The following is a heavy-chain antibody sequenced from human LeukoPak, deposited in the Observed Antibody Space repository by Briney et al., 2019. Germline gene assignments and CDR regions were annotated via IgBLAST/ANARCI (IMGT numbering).Heavy chain of an antibody. Sequence: GGSLRLSCVASGFTFSNSVMTWVRQAPGKGLEWVSPILGTGDYTYFANSVKGRFTISRDNSKNTLYLQMNSLRAGDTAIYYCARGSKGTYDYWGQGTLVTVSS. CDR2: ILGTGDYT. J-gene: IGHJ4*02. CDR3: ARGSKGTYDY. V-gene: IGHV3-23*01. CDR1: GFTFSNSV.